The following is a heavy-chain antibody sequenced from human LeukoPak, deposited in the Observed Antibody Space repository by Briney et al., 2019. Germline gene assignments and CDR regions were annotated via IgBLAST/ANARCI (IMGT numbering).Heavy chain of an antibody. CDR1: GFTFSSYW. CDR3: ARGFLGGCSGGSCYSGY. Sequence: GGSLRLSCAASGFTFSSYWMHWVRQAPGKGLVWVSRINTDGSSTAYADSVKGRFTISRDNAKNALYLQMNSLRAEDTAVYFCARGFLGGCSGGSCYSGYWGQGTLLTVSS. J-gene: IGHJ4*02. V-gene: IGHV3-74*01. D-gene: IGHD2-15*01. CDR2: INTDGSST.